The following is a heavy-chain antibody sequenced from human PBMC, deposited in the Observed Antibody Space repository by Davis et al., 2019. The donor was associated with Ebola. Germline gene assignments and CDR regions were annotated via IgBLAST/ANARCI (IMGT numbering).Heavy chain of an antibody. Sequence: LSLTCAASGFPFSLYSMNWARQAPGKGLEWVSSISSSSSYIDYGDSVKGRFTISRDNAKNSVYLQMNSLRAEDTAVYYCARASVASGYYYGMDVWGQGTTVTVSS. CDR2: ISSSSSYI. V-gene: IGHV3-21*01. CDR1: GFPFSLYS. D-gene: IGHD6-19*01. CDR3: ARASVASGYYYGMDV. J-gene: IGHJ6*02.